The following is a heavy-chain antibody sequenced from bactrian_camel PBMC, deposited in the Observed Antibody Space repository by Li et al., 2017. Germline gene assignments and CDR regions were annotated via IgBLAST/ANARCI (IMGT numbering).Heavy chain of an antibody. CDR1: GYTYDTYC. CDR2: IYKDGTYT. J-gene: IGHJ7*01. D-gene: IGHD6*01. Sequence: HVQLVESGGGSVQAGGSLRLSCAVSGYTYDTYCMGWFRQAPGKGLAWVSSIYKDGTYTSYADSVKGRFTISRDNAKNTLYLQMNSLNTEDTAISYCTRDVAGNYYGSDYWGKGTQVTVS. V-gene: IGHV3S6*01.